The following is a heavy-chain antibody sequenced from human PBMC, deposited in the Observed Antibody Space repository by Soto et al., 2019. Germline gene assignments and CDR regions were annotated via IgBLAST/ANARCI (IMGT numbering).Heavy chain of an antibody. D-gene: IGHD2-21*01. CDR3: AKDAVYNDGLWLMDH. CDR2: IVGSGDDI. CDR1: GFTLSTYA. J-gene: IGHJ4*02. V-gene: IGHV3-23*01. Sequence: EVQLLESGGGLVQPGGSLRLSCAASGFTLSTYAMTWVRQAPGKGLECVSGIVGSGDDIHYADSVKGRFTISKDISRNTRYLQMNSLRADDTAVYYCAKDAVYNDGLWLMDHWGQGTLVTVSS.